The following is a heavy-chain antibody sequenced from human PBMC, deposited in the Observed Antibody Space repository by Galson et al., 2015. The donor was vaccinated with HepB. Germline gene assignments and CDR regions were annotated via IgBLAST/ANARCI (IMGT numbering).Heavy chain of an antibody. CDR2: ISAYTGNT. Sequence: SVKVSCKASGYTFISYGITWVRQAPGQGLEWMGWISAYTGNTNYAQKLQGRVTMTTDTSTSTAYMVLRSLRSDDTAVYYCARGALVAVVGATQNNWFDPWGQGTLVTVSS. D-gene: IGHD2-15*01. CDR3: ARGALVAVVGATQNNWFDP. CDR1: GYTFISYG. J-gene: IGHJ5*02. V-gene: IGHV1-18*01.